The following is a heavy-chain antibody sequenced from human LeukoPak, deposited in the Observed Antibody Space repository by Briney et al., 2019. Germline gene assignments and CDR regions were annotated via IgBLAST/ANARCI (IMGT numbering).Heavy chain of an antibody. Sequence: GGSLRLSCAASGFTFSSYGMHCVRQAPGKGLEWVAVIWYDGSNKYYADSVKGRFTISRDNSKNTLYLQMNSLRADDTAVYYCARGFSGYYGEVLPGGHAGGMDVWGQGTTVTVSS. CDR3: ARGFSGYYGEVLPGGHAGGMDV. J-gene: IGHJ6*02. V-gene: IGHV3-33*01. CDR1: GFTFSSYG. CDR2: IWYDGSNK. D-gene: IGHD4-17*01.